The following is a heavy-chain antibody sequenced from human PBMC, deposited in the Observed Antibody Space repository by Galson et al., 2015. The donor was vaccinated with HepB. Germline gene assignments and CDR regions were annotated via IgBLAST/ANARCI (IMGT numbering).Heavy chain of an antibody. CDR2: IYSGGST. Sequence: SLRLSCAASGFTVSSNYMSWVRQAPGKGLEWVSVIYSGGSTYYADSVKGRFTISRDNSKNTLYLQMNSLRAEDTAVYYCARDGTFSMGHYYDFWSGYYKDYYYYYMDVWGKGTTVTVSS. CDR1: GFTVSSNY. CDR3: ARDGTFSMGHYYDFWSGYYKDYYYYYMDV. D-gene: IGHD3-3*01. V-gene: IGHV3-66*01. J-gene: IGHJ6*03.